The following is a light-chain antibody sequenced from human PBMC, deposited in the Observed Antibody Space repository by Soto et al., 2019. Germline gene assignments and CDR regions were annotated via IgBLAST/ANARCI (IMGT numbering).Light chain of an antibody. CDR1: QSVSRSN. V-gene: IGKV3-20*01. Sequence: EIVLTHSPGALALSPVARATVSVRASQSVSRSNLAWYQQKPGQAPRLLIYGASSRATGIPDRFSGSGSGTDFTLTISRLEPEDFAVYYCQQYGVSQGPFGGGTKVDI. CDR2: GAS. J-gene: IGKJ4*01. CDR3: QQYGVSQGP.